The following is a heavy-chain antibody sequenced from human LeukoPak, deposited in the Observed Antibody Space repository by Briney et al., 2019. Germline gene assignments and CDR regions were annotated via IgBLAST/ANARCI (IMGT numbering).Heavy chain of an antibody. CDR2: IYSSGST. Sequence: SETLSLTCTVSGDSISSGSYYWTWIRQPAGKGLEWIGRIYSSGSTNYNPSFKSRVTLSRDTSKNQFSLKLSSVTAADTAVYYCAGDLVAADNNWFDSWGQGTLVTVSS. D-gene: IGHD2-2*01. J-gene: IGHJ5*01. CDR3: AGDLVAADNNWFDS. V-gene: IGHV4-61*02. CDR1: GDSISSGSYY.